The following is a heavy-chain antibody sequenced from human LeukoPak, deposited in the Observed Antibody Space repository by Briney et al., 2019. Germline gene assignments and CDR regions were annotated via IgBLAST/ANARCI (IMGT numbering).Heavy chain of an antibody. CDR2: ISFDGRNK. CDR3: AKDRGSWNDLSGYYFDY. J-gene: IGHJ4*02. V-gene: IGHV3-30*18. D-gene: IGHD1-1*01. Sequence: GGSLRLSCAASGFTFSSYGMHWVRQAPGKGLEGVAVISFDGRNKYYADSVKGRFTISRDNSKNTLYLQMNSLRAEDTAVYYCAKDRGSWNDLSGYYFDYWGQGTLVTVSS. CDR1: GFTFSSYG.